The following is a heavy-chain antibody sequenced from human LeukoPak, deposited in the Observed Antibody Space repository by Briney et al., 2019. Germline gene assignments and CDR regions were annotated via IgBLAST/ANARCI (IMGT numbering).Heavy chain of an antibody. CDR1: GFTFHSYA. J-gene: IGHJ6*02. CDR2: ISGSGGST. Sequence: GGSLRLSCGAWGFTFHSYAMSGVRQAPGKGLEGVSAISGSGGSTYYADSVKGRFTISRDNSKNTLYLQMNSLRAEDTAVYYCAKERIGADGDSSGMDVWGQGTTVTVSS. CDR3: AKERIGADGDSSGMDV. V-gene: IGHV3-23*01. D-gene: IGHD6-19*01.